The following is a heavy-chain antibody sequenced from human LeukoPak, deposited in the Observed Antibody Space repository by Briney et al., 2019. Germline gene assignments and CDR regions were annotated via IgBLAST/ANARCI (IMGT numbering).Heavy chain of an antibody. D-gene: IGHD5-24*01. V-gene: IGHV3-30*04. J-gene: IGHJ4*02. CDR2: ISYDGSNK. CDR1: GFTFSSYA. Sequence: PGGSLRLSCAASGFTFSSYAMSWVRQAPGKGLEWVAVISYDGSNKYYADSVKGRFTISRDNSKNTLYLQMNSLRAEDTAVYYCARDLVATITPDYWGQGTLVTVSS. CDR3: ARDLVATITPDY.